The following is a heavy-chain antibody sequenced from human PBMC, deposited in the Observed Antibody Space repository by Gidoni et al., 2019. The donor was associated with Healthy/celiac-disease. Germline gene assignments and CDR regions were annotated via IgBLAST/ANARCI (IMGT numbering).Heavy chain of an antibody. CDR2: IYYSGST. J-gene: IGHJ4*02. CDR1: GGSISSSSYY. D-gene: IGHD1-26*01. V-gene: IGHV4-39*01. Sequence: QLQLQESGPGLVKPSETLSLTCTVSGGSISSSSYYWGWIRQPPGKGLEWIGSIYYSGSTYYNPSLKSRVTISVDTSKNQFSLKLSSVTAADTAVYYCARHGDDGMAGGSQIDYWGQGTLVTVSS. CDR3: ARHGDDGMAGGSQIDY.